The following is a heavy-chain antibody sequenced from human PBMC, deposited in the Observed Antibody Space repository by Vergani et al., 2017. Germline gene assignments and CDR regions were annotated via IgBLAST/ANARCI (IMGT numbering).Heavy chain of an antibody. CDR3: ARGDYGILTGYRY. V-gene: IGHV1-46*03. CDR1: GYTFSNYY. J-gene: IGHJ4*02. D-gene: IGHD3-9*01. CDR2: INPSGGHT. Sequence: QVQVVQSGAEVKKSGASVKVSCKTSGYTFSNYYMHWVRQAPGQGLEWMGIINPSGGHTNYAQKFKGRVTMTRDKSPSTGYMELSSLRSEDTAIYYCARGDYGILTGYRYWGQGTLVTVSA.